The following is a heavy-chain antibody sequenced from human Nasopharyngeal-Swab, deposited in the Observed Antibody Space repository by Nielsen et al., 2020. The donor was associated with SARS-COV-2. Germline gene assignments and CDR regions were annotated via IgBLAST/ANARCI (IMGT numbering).Heavy chain of an antibody. D-gene: IGHD2-2*01. J-gene: IGHJ6*02. CDR1: GYTLTELS. CDR2: FDPEDGET. Sequence: SVKVSCKVSGYTLTELSMHWVRQAPGKGLEWMGGFDPEDGETIYAQKFQGRVTMTEDTSTDPAYMELSSLRSEDTAVYYCRVVPAAMWYYYYGMDVWGQGTTVTVSS. CDR3: RVVPAAMWYYYYGMDV. V-gene: IGHV1-24*01.